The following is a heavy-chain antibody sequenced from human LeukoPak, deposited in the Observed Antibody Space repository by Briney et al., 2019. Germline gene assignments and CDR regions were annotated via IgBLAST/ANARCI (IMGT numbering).Heavy chain of an antibody. V-gene: IGHV3-30*18. CDR3: AKGSINSEYYFDY. CDR1: GFTFSDYG. Sequence: PGRSLRLSCAASGFTFSDYGIHWVRQAPGKGLEWVAVISYDGSNQYYADSVKGRFTISRDDSKNTLNLQMNSLRAEDTAVYYCAKGSINSEYYFDYWGQGTLVTVSS. CDR2: ISYDGSNQ. J-gene: IGHJ4*02. D-gene: IGHD2-2*01.